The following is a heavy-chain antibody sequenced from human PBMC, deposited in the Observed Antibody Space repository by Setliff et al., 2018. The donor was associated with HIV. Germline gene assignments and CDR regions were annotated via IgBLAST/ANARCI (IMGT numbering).Heavy chain of an antibody. CDR3: AREADVLSRYYYYYMDV. Sequence: ASVKVSCKARGYTFTSYGIHWVRQAPGQRLEWLGWIGAAKGNTQYSHNFQGRVSITRDTAATTAYMELRSLRSEDTAVYFCAREADVLSRYYYYYMDVWGKGTTVTVS. V-gene: IGHV1-3*01. D-gene: IGHD3-9*01. J-gene: IGHJ6*03. CDR1: GYTFTSYG. CDR2: IGAAKGNT.